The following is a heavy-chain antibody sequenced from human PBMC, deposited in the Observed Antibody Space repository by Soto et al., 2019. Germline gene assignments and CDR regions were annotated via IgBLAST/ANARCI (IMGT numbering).Heavy chain of an antibody. CDR2: TWSGGRGE. CDR3: AKDDDTSSHFSLLDF. Sequence: QVQLVESGGGVVQPGTSLRLSCAASGFTFSHYGIHWVRQAPGKGLEWVALTWSGGRGENYADSVRGRFTVSRDNSKTTVYLQMNSPRVEDTAVYYCAKDDDTSSHFSLLDFRGQGTLVTVSS. D-gene: IGHD3-22*01. J-gene: IGHJ4*02. CDR1: GFTFSHYG. V-gene: IGHV3-33*06.